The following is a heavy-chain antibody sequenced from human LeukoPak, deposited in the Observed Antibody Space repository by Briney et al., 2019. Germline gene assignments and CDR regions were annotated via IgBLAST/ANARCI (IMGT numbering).Heavy chain of an antibody. CDR2: IYSDGST. V-gene: IGHV3-53*01. CDR3: SRTQSYYDSSGYYYVDWFDP. Sequence: GGSLRLSCAASGFTVSSNYMSWVRQAPGKGLEWVSIIYSDGSTYYADSVKGRFTISRDNSKNTLYLQMNSLRAEDTAVYYCSRTQSYYDSSGYYYVDWFDPWGQGTLVTVSS. J-gene: IGHJ5*02. D-gene: IGHD3-22*01. CDR1: GFTVSSNY.